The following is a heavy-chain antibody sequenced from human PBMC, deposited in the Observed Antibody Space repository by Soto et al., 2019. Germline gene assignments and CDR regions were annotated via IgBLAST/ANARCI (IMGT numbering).Heavy chain of an antibody. D-gene: IGHD6-6*01. CDR3: ARDQFSSSSVRYYYYGMDV. CDR2: ISSSSSTI. Sequence: GGSLRLSCAASGFTFSSYSMNWVRQAPGKGLEWVSYISSSSSTIYYADSVKGRFTISRDNAKNSLYLQMNSLRDEDTAVYYCARDQFSSSSVRYYYYGMDVWGQGTTFTVSS. J-gene: IGHJ6*02. CDR1: GFTFSSYS. V-gene: IGHV3-48*02.